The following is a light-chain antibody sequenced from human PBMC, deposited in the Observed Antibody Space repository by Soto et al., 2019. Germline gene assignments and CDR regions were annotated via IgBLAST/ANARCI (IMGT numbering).Light chain of an antibody. Sequence: VMTQSPLSLPVTPGEPASLFCKSSQSLLHRNGDDYLEWYLQKPGQSPQLLIYMGSSRASGVPGRFSGSGSGTDFTLEISTVEAEDVGVYYCMQSLQAPRTFGQGTKLEIK. CDR1: QSLLHRNGDDY. V-gene: IGKV2-28*01. CDR2: MGS. J-gene: IGKJ2*01. CDR3: MQSLQAPRT.